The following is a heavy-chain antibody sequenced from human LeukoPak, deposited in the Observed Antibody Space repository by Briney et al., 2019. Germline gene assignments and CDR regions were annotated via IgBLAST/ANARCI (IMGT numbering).Heavy chain of an antibody. CDR3: ARDVDATSGWFDP. CDR1: GGSFSGYY. J-gene: IGHJ5*02. D-gene: IGHD2-15*01. CDR2: INHSRTT. Sequence: SETLSLTCAVYGGSFSGYYWSWIRQPPGKGLEWIGGINHSRTTNYNPSLKSRVTISVDTSKNQFSLKLSSVTAADTAVYYCARDVDATSGWFDPWGQGTLVTVSS. V-gene: IGHV4-34*01.